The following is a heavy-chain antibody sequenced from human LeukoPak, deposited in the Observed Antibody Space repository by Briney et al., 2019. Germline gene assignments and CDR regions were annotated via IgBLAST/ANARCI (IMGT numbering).Heavy chain of an antibody. Sequence: GGSLRLSCAASGFTFSSYVMSWVRQAPGGGLEWVSPISGSGGSTYYADSVKGRFTISRDNSKNTLYLQMNSLRAEDTAVYYCAKGGYTQIDYGMDVWGKGTTVTVSS. D-gene: IGHD5-18*01. CDR1: GFTFSSYV. V-gene: IGHV3-23*01. J-gene: IGHJ6*04. CDR3: AKGGYTQIDYGMDV. CDR2: ISGSGGST.